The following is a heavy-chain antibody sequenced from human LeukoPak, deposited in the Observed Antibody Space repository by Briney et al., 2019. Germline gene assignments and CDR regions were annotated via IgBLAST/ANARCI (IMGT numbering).Heavy chain of an antibody. V-gene: IGHV4-61*02. D-gene: IGHD3-22*01. CDR2: IYTSGST. J-gene: IGHJ4*02. CDR1: GGSISSGSYY. CDR3: ARLSSGYSYYYYFDY. Sequence: PSETLSLTCTVSGGSISSGSYYWSWIRQPAGKGLEWIGRIYTSGSTNYNPSLKSRVTISVDTSKNQFSLKLSSVTAADTAVYYCARLSSGYSYYYYFDYWGQGTLVTVSS.